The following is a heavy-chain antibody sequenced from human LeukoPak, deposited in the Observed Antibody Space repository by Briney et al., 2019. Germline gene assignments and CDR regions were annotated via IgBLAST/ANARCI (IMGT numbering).Heavy chain of an antibody. J-gene: IGHJ4*02. CDR1: GFTFSTYT. V-gene: IGHV3-48*01. D-gene: IGHD5-12*01. CDR2: ISSSGAL. CDR3: AGVLIVATIVSFDY. Sequence: GGSLRLSCAASGFTFSTYTMNWVRQSSGKGLEWVSTISSSGALHYADSVKGRFTISRDSAKNSLYLQMNSLRAEDTAVYYCAGVLIVATIVSFDYGGQGTL.